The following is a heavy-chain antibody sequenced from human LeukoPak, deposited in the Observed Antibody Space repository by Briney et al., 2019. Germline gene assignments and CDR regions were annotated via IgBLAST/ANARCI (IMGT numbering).Heavy chain of an antibody. CDR2: IYSGGST. V-gene: IGHV3-53*01. D-gene: IGHD3-10*01. CDR1: GFTVSSNY. J-gene: IGHJ4*02. Sequence: GGSLRLSCAASGFTVSSNYMSWVRQAPGKGLECVSVIYSGGSTYYADSVKGRFTISRDNSENTLYLEMNSLRAEDTAVYYCAKEVGSGSYSALDYWGQGTLVTVSS. CDR3: AKEVGSGSYSALDY.